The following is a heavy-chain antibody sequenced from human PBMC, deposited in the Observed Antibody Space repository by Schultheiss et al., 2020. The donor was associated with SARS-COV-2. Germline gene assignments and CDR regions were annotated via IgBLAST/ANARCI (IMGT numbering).Heavy chain of an antibody. CDR1: GGTFSSYA. CDR2: IIPIFGTA. V-gene: IGHV1-69*13. D-gene: IGHD4-23*01. Sequence: SVKVSCKASGGTFSSYAISWVRQAPGQGLEWMGGIIPIFGTANYAQKFQGRVTITADESTSTAYMELRSLRSDDTAVYYCARDQKVSGGMDVWGQGTTVTVSS. CDR3: ARDQKVSGGMDV. J-gene: IGHJ6*02.